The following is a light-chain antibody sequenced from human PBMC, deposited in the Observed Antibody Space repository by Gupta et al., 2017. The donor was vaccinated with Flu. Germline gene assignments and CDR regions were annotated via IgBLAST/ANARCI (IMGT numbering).Light chain of an antibody. CDR2: DTS. CDR1: TGAVTSGHY. CDR3: LLSYSGARLYV. Sequence: QAVVTQEPSLTLSPGGTVTLAWCSSTGAVTSGHYPYWFQQKPGQAPRTLIYDTSNKHSWTPARFSGSLLGGKAALTLSGAQPEDEAEYYCLLSYSGARLYVFGTGTKVTVL. V-gene: IGLV7-46*01. J-gene: IGLJ1*01.